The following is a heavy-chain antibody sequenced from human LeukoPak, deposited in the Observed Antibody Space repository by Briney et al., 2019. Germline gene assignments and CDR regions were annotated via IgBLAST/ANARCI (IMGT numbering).Heavy chain of an antibody. CDR1: GGSISSSSYY. Sequence: SETLSLTCTVSGGSISSSSYYWGWIRQPPGRGLEWIGSIYYSRSTYYNPSLKSRVTISVDTSKNQFSLKLSSVTAADTAVYYCARVKDIAATGFDYWGQGTLVTVSS. CDR3: ARVKDIAATGFDY. V-gene: IGHV4-39*01. J-gene: IGHJ4*02. D-gene: IGHD6-13*01. CDR2: IYYSRST.